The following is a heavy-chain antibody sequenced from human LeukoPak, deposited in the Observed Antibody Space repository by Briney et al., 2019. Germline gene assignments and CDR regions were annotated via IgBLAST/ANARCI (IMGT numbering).Heavy chain of an antibody. D-gene: IGHD2-2*02. J-gene: IGHJ4*02. CDR3: ARARKELCSSTSCYRLATTVPNFDY. Sequence: SETLSLTCAVYGGSFSGYYWSWIRQPPGKGLEWIGEINHSGSTNYNPSLKSRVTISVDTSKNQFSLKLSSVTAADTAVYYCARARKELCSSTSCYRLATTVPNFDYWGQGTLVTVSS. V-gene: IGHV4-34*01. CDR2: INHSGST. CDR1: GGSFSGYY.